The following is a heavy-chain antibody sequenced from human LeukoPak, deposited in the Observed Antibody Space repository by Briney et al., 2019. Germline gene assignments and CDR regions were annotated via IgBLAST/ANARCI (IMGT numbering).Heavy chain of an antibody. CDR2: ISTSSATV. V-gene: IGHV3-48*01. CDR3: ARDHSSGWYSDYFDY. Sequence: GGSLRLSCAASGFTFRSYSMNWVRQAPGKGLEWVSYISTSSATVYYADSVRGRFTISRDNAKNALFLQMNSLRAEDTAVYYCARDHSSGWYSDYFDYWGQGTLVTVSS. J-gene: IGHJ4*02. D-gene: IGHD6-19*01. CDR1: GFTFRSYS.